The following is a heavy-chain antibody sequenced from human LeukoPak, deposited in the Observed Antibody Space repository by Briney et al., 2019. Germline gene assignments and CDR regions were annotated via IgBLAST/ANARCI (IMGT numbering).Heavy chain of an antibody. D-gene: IGHD3-10*01. J-gene: IGHJ3*02. CDR3: ARDRAHLLWFGESLFAFDI. CDR2: IIPILGIA. V-gene: IGHV1-69*10. Sequence: GASVKVSCKASGGTFSSYAISWVRQAPGQGLEWMGRIIPILGIANYAQKFQGRVTITADKSTSTAYMELRSLRSDDTAVYYCARDRAHLLWFGESLFAFDIWGQGTMVTVSS. CDR1: GGTFSSYA.